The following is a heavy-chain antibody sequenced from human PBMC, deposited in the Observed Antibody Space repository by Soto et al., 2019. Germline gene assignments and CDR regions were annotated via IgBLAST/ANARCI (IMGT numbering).Heavy chain of an antibody. CDR3: AKVLPSKSYYYYGMDV. CDR2: ISWNSGSI. CDR1: GFTFDDYA. J-gene: IGHJ6*02. Sequence: GGSLRLSCAASGFTFDDYAMHWVRQAPGKGLEWVSGISWNSGSIGYADSVKGRFTISRDNAKNSLYLQMNSLRAEDTALYYCAKVLPSKSYYYYGMDVWGQGTTVTVSS. V-gene: IGHV3-9*01.